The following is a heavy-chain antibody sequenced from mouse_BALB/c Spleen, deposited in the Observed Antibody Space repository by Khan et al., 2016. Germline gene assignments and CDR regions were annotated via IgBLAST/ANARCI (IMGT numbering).Heavy chain of an antibody. J-gene: IGHJ3*01. D-gene: IGHD2-3*01. CDR2: IWGDGST. Sequence: VQLQESGPGLVAPSQSLSITCTVSGFSITSYGVGWVRQPPGTGLEWLGVIWGDGSTYSHSALISRLSISKDNSKSQVFLKLNSLQTDDTATYYCAKSGDGYFPAWFTYWGQGTLVTVSA. V-gene: IGHV2-3*01. CDR1: GFSITSYG. CDR3: AKSGDGYFPAWFTY.